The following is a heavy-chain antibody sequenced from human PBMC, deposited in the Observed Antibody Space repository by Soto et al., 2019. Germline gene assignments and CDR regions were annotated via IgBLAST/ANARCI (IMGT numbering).Heavy chain of an antibody. Sequence: QVQLQESGPGLVKPSGTLSLTCAVFGGSISNSNWWTWVRQPPGKGLDWIGEIFHSGSANYNSSLVGGVTISVDKANNQFSLKLSSVTAADTAVYYCAHRPIVGAAIWGQGTLVTVSS. CDR3: AHRPIVGAAI. CDR2: IFHSGSA. CDR1: GGSISNSNW. D-gene: IGHD1-26*01. J-gene: IGHJ4*02. V-gene: IGHV4-4*02.